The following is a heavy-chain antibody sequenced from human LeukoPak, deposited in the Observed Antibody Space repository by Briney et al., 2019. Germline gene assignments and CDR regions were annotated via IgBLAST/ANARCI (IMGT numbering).Heavy chain of an antibody. CDR3: ARKPVAGPYYFDY. V-gene: IGHV3-21*01. CDR2: ISSSSSYI. CDR1: GFTFSSYN. Sequence: PGGSLRLSCAASGFTFSSYNMNWVRQAPGKGLEWVSSISSSSSYIYYADSVKGRFTISRDNAKNSLYLQMNSLRAEDTAVYYCARKPVAGPYYFDYWGQGTLVTVSS. J-gene: IGHJ4*02. D-gene: IGHD6-19*01.